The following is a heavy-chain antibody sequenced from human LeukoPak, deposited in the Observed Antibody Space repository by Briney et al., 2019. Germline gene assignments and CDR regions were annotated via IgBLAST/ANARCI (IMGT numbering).Heavy chain of an antibody. J-gene: IGHJ6*03. CDR2: IRYDGSNK. D-gene: IGHD4-17*01. V-gene: IGHV3-30*02. Sequence: PGGSLRLSCAASGFTFSTYGMHWVRQAPGKGLERVAFIRYDGSNKYYVDSVKGRFTISRDNSKNTLYLQMNSLRAEDTAVYYCAKGATVTPDYYYYYMDVWGKGTTVTVSS. CDR1: GFTFSTYG. CDR3: AKGATVTPDYYYYYMDV.